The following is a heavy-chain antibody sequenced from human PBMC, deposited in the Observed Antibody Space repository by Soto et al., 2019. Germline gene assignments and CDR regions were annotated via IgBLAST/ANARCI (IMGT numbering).Heavy chain of an antibody. Sequence: SVTMSRTCTFAGRSLRSGSCYWSWIRQPPGKGLEWIGYIYHGGATTYNASLKSRVTISVDTSKNQFFLKVNSVTAADTAVYFCARDSSGRHDYWGQGNLVTVSS. CDR2: IYHGGAT. V-gene: IGHV4-61*01. CDR3: ARDSSGRHDY. CDR1: GRSLRSGSCY. D-gene: IGHD3-22*01. J-gene: IGHJ4*02.